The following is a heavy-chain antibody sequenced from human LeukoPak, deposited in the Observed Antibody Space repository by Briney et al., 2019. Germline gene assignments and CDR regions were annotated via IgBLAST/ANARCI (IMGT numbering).Heavy chain of an antibody. D-gene: IGHD6-6*01. J-gene: IGHJ4*02. CDR1: GYTFTSYG. Sequence: ASVKVSCKASGYTFTSYGISWVRQAPGQGLEWMGWIGAYNGNTNYAQKLQGRVTMTTDTSTSTAYMELRSLRSDDTAVYYCARDPWGSYSSSDPFDYWGQGTLVTVSS. CDR3: ARDPWGSYSSSDPFDY. V-gene: IGHV1-18*01. CDR2: IGAYNGNT.